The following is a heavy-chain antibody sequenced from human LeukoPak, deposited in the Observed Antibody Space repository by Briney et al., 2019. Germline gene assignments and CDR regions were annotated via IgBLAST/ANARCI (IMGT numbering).Heavy chain of an antibody. CDR1: GGSISSSSYY. CDR2: IYYSGST. Sequence: SETLSLTCTVSGGSISSSSYYWGWIRQPPGKGLEWIGSIYYSGSTYYNPSLKSRVTMSADTSKNQFPLKLSSVTAADTAVYYCVKSNSRYQPWTLDIWGRGTMVTVSS. V-gene: IGHV4-39*06. J-gene: IGHJ3*02. D-gene: IGHD2-2*01. CDR3: VKSNSRYQPWTLDI.